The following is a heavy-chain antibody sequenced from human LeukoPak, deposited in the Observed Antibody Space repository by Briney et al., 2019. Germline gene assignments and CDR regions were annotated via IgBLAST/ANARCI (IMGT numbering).Heavy chain of an antibody. D-gene: IGHD3-10*01. V-gene: IGHV3-30*04. CDR2: ISNDGTYK. J-gene: IGHJ5*02. CDR3: TRKSGGSQRKMDDWFDP. CDR1: GFTFSSYA. Sequence: GGSLRLSCAASGFTFSSYAMHWVRQAPDKGLEYVAVISNDGTYKYYGASGKGRFTISSDTSKNTLYLQMDSLRSEDTAVYSCTRKSGGSQRKMDDWFDPWGQGTLVIVSS.